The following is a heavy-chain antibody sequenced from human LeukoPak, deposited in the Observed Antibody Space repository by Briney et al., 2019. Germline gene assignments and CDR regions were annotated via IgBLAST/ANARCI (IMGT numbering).Heavy chain of an antibody. D-gene: IGHD3-22*01. CDR3: ARGAWPVAYYDSSGHLHYFDY. V-gene: IGHV1-46*01. CDR1: GYTFTSYY. CDR2: INPSGAST. Sequence: GASVKVSCKASGYTFTSYYMHWVRQAPGQGLEWMGIINPSGASTNYAQKFQGRVTMTRDTSTSTVYMELSSLRSEDTAVYYCARGAWPVAYYDSSGHLHYFDYWGQGTLVTVSS. J-gene: IGHJ4*02.